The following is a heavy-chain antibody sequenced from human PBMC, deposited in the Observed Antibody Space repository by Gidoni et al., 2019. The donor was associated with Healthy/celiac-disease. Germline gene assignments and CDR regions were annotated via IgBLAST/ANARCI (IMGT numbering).Heavy chain of an antibody. CDR1: GFTFISYE. Sequence: EVQLMASGGGLVQPGGSLRLSCAASGFTFISYEMNWVRQAPGKGLEWVSYISTSGSTIYYADSVKGRFTISRDNAKNSLYLQMNSLRAEDTAVYYCARDWGSFDYWGQGTLVTVSS. J-gene: IGHJ4*02. D-gene: IGHD3-16*01. V-gene: IGHV3-48*03. CDR3: ARDWGSFDY. CDR2: ISTSGSTI.